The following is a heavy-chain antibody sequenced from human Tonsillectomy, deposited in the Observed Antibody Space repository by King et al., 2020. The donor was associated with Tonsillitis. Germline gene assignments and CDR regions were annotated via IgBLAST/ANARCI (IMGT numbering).Heavy chain of an antibody. Sequence: LVESGGGLVQPGGSLRLSCVASGFTFSSYWMSWVRQAPGKGLEWVANIKQDGSEKYYVDSVKGRFTISRDNAKNSLYLQMNSLRAEDTAVYYCARIAAAGNRGLDYWGQGTLVTVSS. J-gene: IGHJ4*02. D-gene: IGHD6-13*01. CDR3: ARIAAAGNRGLDY. CDR2: IKQDGSEK. V-gene: IGHV3-7*01. CDR1: GFTFSSYW.